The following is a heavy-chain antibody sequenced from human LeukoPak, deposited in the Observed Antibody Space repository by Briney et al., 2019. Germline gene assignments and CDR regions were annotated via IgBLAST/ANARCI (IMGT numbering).Heavy chain of an antibody. CDR3: ARVMNDYGDYVFDY. CDR2: ISSSGNIK. J-gene: IGHJ4*02. D-gene: IGHD4-17*01. V-gene: IGHV3-11*04. Sequence: GGSLRLSCAASGFTFSDYYMSWIRQAPGKGLEWLSYISSSGNIKYYTDSVKGRFTISRDNAKNSLYLQMNSLRAEDTAVYYCARVMNDYGDYVFDYWGQGTLVTVSS. CDR1: GFTFSDYY.